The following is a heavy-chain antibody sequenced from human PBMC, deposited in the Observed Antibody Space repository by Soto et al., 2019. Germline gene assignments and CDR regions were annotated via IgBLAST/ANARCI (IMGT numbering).Heavy chain of an antibody. J-gene: IGHJ6*02. Sequence: GGSLRLSCTASGFTFGYYAMSWFRQAPGKGLEWVGFIRSKAYGGTTEYAASVKGRFTISRDDSKSIAYLQMNSLKTEDTAVYYCTRGLEAAGGTVHYYYYYGMDVWGQGTTVTVSS. CDR3: TRGLEAAGGTVHYYYYYGMDV. CDR1: GFTFGYYA. CDR2: IRSKAYGGTT. D-gene: IGHD6-13*01. V-gene: IGHV3-49*03.